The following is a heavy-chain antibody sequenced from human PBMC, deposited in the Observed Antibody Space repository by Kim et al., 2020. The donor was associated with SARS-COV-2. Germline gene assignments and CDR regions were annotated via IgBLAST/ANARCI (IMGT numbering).Heavy chain of an antibody. D-gene: IGHD3-22*01. J-gene: IGHJ4*02. CDR2: ISYDGSKK. V-gene: IGHV3-30*18. Sequence: GGSLRLSCAASGFTFSSYGMHWVRQAPGKGLEWVAVISYDGSKKYYADSVKGRFTISRDNSKNTRYLQMNSLRAEDTAVYYCAKEGYYDSGRTFAYWGQGTLVTVSS. CDR3: AKEGYYDSGRTFAY. CDR1: GFTFSSYG.